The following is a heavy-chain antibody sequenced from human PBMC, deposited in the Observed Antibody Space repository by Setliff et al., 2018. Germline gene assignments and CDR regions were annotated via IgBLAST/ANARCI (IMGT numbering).Heavy chain of an antibody. CDR1: GYTFTSYD. D-gene: IGHD3-3*01. J-gene: IGHJ4*02. CDR2: MNPNSGNT. V-gene: IGHV1-8*02. CDR3: ARAQSWSGGPYYFDN. Sequence: ASVKVSCKASGYTFTSYDINWVRQATGQGLEWMGWMNPNSGNTGYAQKFQGRVTMTRNTSISTAYMDLSSLRFEDTAVYYCARAQSWSGGPYYFDNWGQGTLVTAPQ.